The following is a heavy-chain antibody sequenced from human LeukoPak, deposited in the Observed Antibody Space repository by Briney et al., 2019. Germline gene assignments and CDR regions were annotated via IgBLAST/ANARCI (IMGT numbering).Heavy chain of an antibody. CDR2: INWNGGST. J-gene: IGHJ4*02. CDR3: ASGGIYYGAAFDF. V-gene: IGHV3-20*04. D-gene: IGHD1-26*01. CDR1: GFTFDDYG. Sequence: GGSLRLSCAASGFTFDDYGMSWVRQAPGKGLEWVSGINWNGGSTGYADSVKGRFTISRDNAKNSLYLQMNSLRVEDTALYYCASGGIYYGAAFDFWGQGSLVAVSA.